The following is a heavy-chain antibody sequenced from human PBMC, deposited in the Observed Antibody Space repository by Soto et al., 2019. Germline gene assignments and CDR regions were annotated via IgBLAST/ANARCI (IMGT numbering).Heavy chain of an antibody. CDR1: GFTFSSYW. V-gene: IGHV3-7*01. Sequence: EVQLVESGGGLVQPGGSLRLSCAASGFTFSSYWMSWVRQAPGKGLEWVANIKQDGSEKYYVDSVKGRVTISRDNAKNSLYLQMNSLRAEDTAVYYCARDRDKGTRTRFDPWGQGTLVTVSS. CDR3: ARDRDKGTRTRFDP. J-gene: IGHJ5*02. CDR2: IKQDGSEK. D-gene: IGHD1-7*01.